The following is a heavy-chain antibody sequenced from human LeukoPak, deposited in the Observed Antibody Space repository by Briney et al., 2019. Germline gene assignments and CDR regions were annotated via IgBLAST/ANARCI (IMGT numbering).Heavy chain of an antibody. CDR3: ARGAHDYGGRDGAFDI. V-gene: IGHV4-59*01. J-gene: IGHJ3*02. D-gene: IGHD4-23*01. CDR2: IYYSGST. Sequence: PSETLSLTCAVYGGSFSGYYWSWIRQPPGKGLEWIGYIYYSGSTNYNPSLKSRVTISVDTSKNQFSLKLSSVTAADTAVYYCARGAHDYGGRDGAFDIWGQGTMVTVSS. CDR1: GGSFSGYY.